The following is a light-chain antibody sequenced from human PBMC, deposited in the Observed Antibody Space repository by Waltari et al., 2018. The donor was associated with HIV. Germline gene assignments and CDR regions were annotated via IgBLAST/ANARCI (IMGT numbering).Light chain of an antibody. V-gene: IGKV1-5*03. CDR3: QQYNSYST. J-gene: IGKJ4*01. Sequence: DIQMTQSPSTLSASVGDRVTITCRASQSISSWLAWYQQKPGKAPNLLIYKASSLESGVPSRFSGIGSGTEFTLTISSLQSDDFATYYCQQYNSYSTVGGGTKVEIK. CDR1: QSISSW. CDR2: KAS.